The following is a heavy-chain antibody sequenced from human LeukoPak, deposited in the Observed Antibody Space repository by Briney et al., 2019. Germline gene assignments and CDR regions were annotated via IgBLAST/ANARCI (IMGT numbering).Heavy chain of an antibody. J-gene: IGHJ4*02. CDR1: GFTFSTYG. CDR3: ARETGSGSYYEYYFDY. D-gene: IGHD3-10*01. V-gene: IGHV3-30*03. Sequence: PGRSLRLSCVASGFTFSTYGMHWVRQAPGKELEWVAVISYDGSNKYYADSVKGRFTISRDNSKNTLYLQMNSLRAVDTAVYYCARETGSGSYYEYYFDYWGQGTLVTVSS. CDR2: ISYDGSNK.